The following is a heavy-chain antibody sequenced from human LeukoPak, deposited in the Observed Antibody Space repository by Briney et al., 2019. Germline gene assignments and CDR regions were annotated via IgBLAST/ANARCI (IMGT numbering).Heavy chain of an antibody. V-gene: IGHV1-69*13. Sequence: ASVKVSCKASGGTFSSYAISWVRQAPGQGLEWMGGIIPIFGTANYAQKLQGRVTITADESTSTAYMELSSLRSEDTAVYYCARGRVAVAGTGYYYYGMDVWGKGTTVTVSS. CDR1: GGTFSSYA. CDR2: IIPIFGTA. CDR3: ARGRVAVAGTGYYYYGMDV. J-gene: IGHJ6*04. D-gene: IGHD6-19*01.